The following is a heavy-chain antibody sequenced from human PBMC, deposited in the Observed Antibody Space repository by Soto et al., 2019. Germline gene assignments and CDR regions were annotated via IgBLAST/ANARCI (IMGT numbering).Heavy chain of an antibody. Sequence: QVQLVQSGAEVKKPGSSVKVSCKASGGTFSSYAISWMLQAPRQGLEWMGGIIPIFGTANYAQKFQGRVTITADESTSTAYMELSSLRSEDTAVYYCARAPTVTSYWYFDLWGRGTLVTVSS. J-gene: IGHJ2*01. D-gene: IGHD4-17*01. CDR3: ARAPTVTSYWYFDL. V-gene: IGHV1-69*12. CDR1: GGTFSSYA. CDR2: IIPIFGTA.